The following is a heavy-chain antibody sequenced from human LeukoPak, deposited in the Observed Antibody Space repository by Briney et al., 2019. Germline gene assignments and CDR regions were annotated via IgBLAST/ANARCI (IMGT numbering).Heavy chain of an antibody. CDR1: GFTFSSYA. D-gene: IGHD2-2*02. J-gene: IGHJ4*02. CDR2: ISYDGSNK. Sequence: GGSLRLSCAASGFTFSSYAMHWVRQAPGKGLEWVAVISYDGSNKYYADSVKGRFTISRDNSKNTLYLQMNSLRAEDTAVYYCARDTYCSSTSCYSSGVLDYWGQGTLVTVSS. V-gene: IGHV3-30*01. CDR3: ARDTYCSSTSCYSSGVLDY.